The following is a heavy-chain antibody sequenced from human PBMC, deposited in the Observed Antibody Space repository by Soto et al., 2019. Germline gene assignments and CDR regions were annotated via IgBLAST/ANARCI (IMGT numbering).Heavy chain of an antibody. V-gene: IGHV1-69*13. CDR2: IVPIFGTT. Sequence: SVKVSCKASGDTFSSYSISWVRQAPGQGLEWMGGIVPIFGTTVYAPRLQGRVTITADGPTSTSYMELSGLRFEDTAIYYCAANSLGGGSQGDVWGQGTTVIVSS. CDR1: GDTFSSYS. J-gene: IGHJ6*02. CDR3: AANSLGGGSQGDV. D-gene: IGHD3-10*01.